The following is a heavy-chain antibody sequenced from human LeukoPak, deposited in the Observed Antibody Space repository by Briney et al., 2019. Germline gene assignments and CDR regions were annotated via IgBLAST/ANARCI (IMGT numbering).Heavy chain of an antibody. CDR1: GVSVSDGRYY. V-gene: IGHV4-31*03. Sequence: SETLSLTCNVSGVSVSDGRYYWTWIRQHPVKGLEWIGYKYFSGSAKYNPSLKSRLTISIDTSKNQFSLQLNSVTAADTATYYCATPYCSSISCLDVFNVWGQGTRVTVSS. CDR3: ATPYCSSISCLDVFNV. D-gene: IGHD2-2*01. CDR2: KYFSGSA. J-gene: IGHJ3*01.